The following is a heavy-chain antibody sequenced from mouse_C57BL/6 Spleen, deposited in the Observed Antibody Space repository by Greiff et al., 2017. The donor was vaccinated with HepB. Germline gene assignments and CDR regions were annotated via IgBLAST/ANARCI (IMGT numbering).Heavy chain of an antibody. CDR2: ISNGGGST. J-gene: IGHJ4*01. CDR3: ARRTGYPLYAMDY. V-gene: IGHV5-12*01. Sequence: EVQGVESGGGLVQPGGSLKLSCAASGFTFSDYYMYWVRQTPEKRLEWVAYISNGGGSTYYPDTVKGRFTISRDNAKNTLYLQMSRLKSEDTAMYYCARRTGYPLYAMDYWGQGTSVTVSS. D-gene: IGHD4-1*01. CDR1: GFTFSDYY.